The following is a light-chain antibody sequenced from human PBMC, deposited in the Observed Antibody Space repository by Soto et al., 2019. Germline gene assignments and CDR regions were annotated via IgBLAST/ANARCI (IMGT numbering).Light chain of an antibody. CDR3: QQYKTYPIT. J-gene: IGKJ5*01. Sequence: AIQLTQSPSSLSASVGDRVTITCRASQGISSALAWYQQKPGKAPKLLIYDASSLESGVPSRFTGCGSGTVFTLTITSLQPEDFATYYCQQYKTYPITFGQGTRLEIK. CDR2: DAS. CDR1: QGISSA. V-gene: IGKV1-13*02.